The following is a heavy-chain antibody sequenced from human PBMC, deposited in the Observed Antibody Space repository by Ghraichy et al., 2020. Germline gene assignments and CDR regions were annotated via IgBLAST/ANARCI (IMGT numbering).Heavy chain of an antibody. J-gene: IGHJ2*01. CDR3: ARDRQVYYDFWSGYYTPWYFDL. CDR1: GYTFTSYG. D-gene: IGHD3-3*01. V-gene: IGHV1-18*01. CDR2: ISAYNGNT. Sequence: ASVKVSCKASGYTFTSYGISWVRQAPGQGLEWMGWISAYNGNTNYAQKLQGRVTMTTDTSTSTAYMELRSLRSDDTAVYYCARDRQVYYDFWSGYYTPWYFDLWGRGTLVTVSS.